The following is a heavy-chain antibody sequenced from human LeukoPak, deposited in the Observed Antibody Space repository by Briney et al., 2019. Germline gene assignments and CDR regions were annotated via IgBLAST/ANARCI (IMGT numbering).Heavy chain of an antibody. V-gene: IGHV4-31*03. CDR3: ARDHTGNGHFDY. Sequence: SETLSPTCTVSGDSIISGGYHWSWIRQHPGKGLEWIGHIYNSGSPFYNTSLKSRVTISVDTSKNQFSLKLSPVTAADTAEYFCARDHTGNGHFDYWGQGTLVTVSS. D-gene: IGHD1-1*01. CDR2: IYNSGSP. J-gene: IGHJ4*02. CDR1: GDSIISGGYH.